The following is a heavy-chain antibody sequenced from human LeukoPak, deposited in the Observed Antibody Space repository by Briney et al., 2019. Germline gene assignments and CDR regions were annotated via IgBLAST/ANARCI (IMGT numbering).Heavy chain of an antibody. CDR2: ISGSGGST. Sequence: GGSLRLSCAASGFTFSSYATSWVRQAPGKGLEWVSAISGSGGSTYYADSVKGRFTISRDNSKNTLYLQMNSLRAEDTALYYCAKAYYDYVYYFDYWGQGTLVTVSS. J-gene: IGHJ4*02. CDR3: AKAYYDYVYYFDY. V-gene: IGHV3-23*01. CDR1: GFTFSSYA. D-gene: IGHD5-12*01.